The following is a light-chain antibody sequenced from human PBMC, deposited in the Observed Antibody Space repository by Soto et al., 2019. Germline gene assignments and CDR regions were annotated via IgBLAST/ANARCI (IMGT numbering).Light chain of an antibody. CDR2: AAS. CDR3: QNYNSAPRALT. V-gene: IGKV1-27*01. CDR1: QGISNY. J-gene: IGKJ4*01. Sequence: DIQMTQSPSSLSASVGDRVTITCRASQGISNYLAWYQQKPGKVPKLLIYAASTLQAGVPSRFSGRGSGTDFTLTISSLQPEDVATYYCQNYNSAPRALTFGGGTKVEIK.